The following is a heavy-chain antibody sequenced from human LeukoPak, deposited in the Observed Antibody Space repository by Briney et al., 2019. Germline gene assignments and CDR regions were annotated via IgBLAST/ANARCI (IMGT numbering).Heavy chain of an antibody. CDR3: AKDWGSSGWYNYFDA. J-gene: IGHJ5*02. V-gene: IGHV3-30*04. CDR2: ISYDGSNK. Sequence: GGSLRLSCAASGFTFSSYAMHWVRQAPGKGLEWVAVISYDGSNKYYADSVKGRFTISRDNSKNTLYLQMNSLRAEDTAIYYCAKDWGSSGWYNYFDAWGQGTLVTVSS. D-gene: IGHD6-19*01. CDR1: GFTFSSYA.